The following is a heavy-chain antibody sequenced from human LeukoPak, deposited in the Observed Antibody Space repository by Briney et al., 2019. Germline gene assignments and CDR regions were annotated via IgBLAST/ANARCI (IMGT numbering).Heavy chain of an antibody. Sequence: GGSLRLSCAASGFTLSSYRMSWVPQAPGKGREGVDNIKKDGSDKYYVDSVKGRFTISRDNAKNSLYLQMNSLRAEDTAVYYCARDRGGGWDDYWGQGTLVTVSS. CDR1: GFTLSSYR. V-gene: IGHV3-7*01. J-gene: IGHJ4*02. CDR2: IKKDGSDK. CDR3: ARDRGGGWDDY. D-gene: IGHD2-15*01.